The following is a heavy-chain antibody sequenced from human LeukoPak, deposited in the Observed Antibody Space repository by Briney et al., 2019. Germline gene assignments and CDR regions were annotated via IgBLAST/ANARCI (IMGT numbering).Heavy chain of an antibody. CDR3: ARDPVDGYYYFDY. CDR2: INANSGGT. V-gene: IGHV1-2*02. J-gene: IGHJ4*02. Sequence: ASVKVSCKASGYTFTGFHMHWVRQAPGQGREWMGWINANSGGTSYAQKFQGRVAVTRDTSISTAYMELTRLTSDDTAAYYCARDPVDGYYYFDYWGQGTLVTVSS. D-gene: IGHD5-24*01. CDR1: GYTFTGFH.